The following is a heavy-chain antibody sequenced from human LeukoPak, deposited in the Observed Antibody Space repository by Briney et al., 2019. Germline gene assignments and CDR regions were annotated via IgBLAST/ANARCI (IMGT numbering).Heavy chain of an antibody. J-gene: IGHJ6*02. CDR2: IWFDGKNE. D-gene: IGHD2-8*01. CDR3: ARDRHCVNGLCHNSPGMDV. Sequence: GGSLRLSCAASGFTFSNYWMSWVRLAPGKGLEWVADIWFDGKNEHFAASVKGRFTISRDNSKKTMYLQINRLRAEDTAVYYCARDRHCVNGLCHNSPGMDVWGRGTTVTVSS. V-gene: IGHV3-33*08. CDR1: GFTFSNYW.